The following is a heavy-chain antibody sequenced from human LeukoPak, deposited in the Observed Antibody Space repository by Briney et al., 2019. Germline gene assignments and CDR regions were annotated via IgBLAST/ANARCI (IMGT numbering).Heavy chain of an antibody. CDR3: AKFIGSAIAVAGYDY. Sequence: GGALRLSCAASGFTFSSYWMSWVRQAPGKGLEWVANIKQDGSEKYYVDSVKGRFTISRDNAKNSLYLQMNSLRAEDTAVYYCAKFIGSAIAVAGYDYWGQGTLVTVSS. J-gene: IGHJ4*02. D-gene: IGHD6-19*01. CDR1: GFTFSSYW. V-gene: IGHV3-7*03. CDR2: IKQDGSEK.